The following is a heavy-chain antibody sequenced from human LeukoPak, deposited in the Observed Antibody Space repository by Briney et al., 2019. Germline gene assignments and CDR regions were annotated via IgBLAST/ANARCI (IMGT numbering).Heavy chain of an antibody. CDR2: TNHSGST. CDR1: GGSFSGYY. Sequence: SETLSLTCAVYGGSFSGYYWSWIRQPPGKGLEWIGETNHSGSTNYNPSLKSRVTISVDTSKNQFSLKLSSVTAADTAVYYCAREVDGYNPFDYWGQGTLVTVSS. J-gene: IGHJ4*02. D-gene: IGHD5-24*01. V-gene: IGHV4-34*01. CDR3: AREVDGYNPFDY.